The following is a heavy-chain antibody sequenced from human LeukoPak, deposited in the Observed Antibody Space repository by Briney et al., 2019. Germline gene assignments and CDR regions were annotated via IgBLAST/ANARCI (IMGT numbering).Heavy chain of an antibody. V-gene: IGHV3-11*06. J-gene: IGHJ4*02. D-gene: IGHD3-10*02. CDR3: AREANRAMFD. CDR1: GFTFSDYY. Sequence: GGSLRLSCAASGFTFSDYYMSWIRQAPGKGLEWVSYITSSGTYTKYADSVKGRFTISRDNAKSSLYLQMSSLRGEDTAVYYCAREANRAMFDWGQGTLVIVSS. CDR2: ITSSGTYT.